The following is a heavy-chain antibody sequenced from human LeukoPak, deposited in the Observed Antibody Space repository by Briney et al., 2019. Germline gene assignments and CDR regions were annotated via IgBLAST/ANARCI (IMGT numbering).Heavy chain of an antibody. D-gene: IGHD2-8*02. CDR1: GFTFSSYD. CDR3: ARFQCTGGGCRISHCNMNV. Sequence: SGGSLRLSCAVSGFTFSSYDMSWVRQAPGKGLEWVSSITTTSSHIYYADSVRGRFAISRDNAKNLLYLQMNSLRADDTALYYCARFQCTGGGCRISHCNMNVWGQGTTVTVSS. V-gene: IGHV3-21*01. CDR2: ITTTSSHI. J-gene: IGHJ6*02.